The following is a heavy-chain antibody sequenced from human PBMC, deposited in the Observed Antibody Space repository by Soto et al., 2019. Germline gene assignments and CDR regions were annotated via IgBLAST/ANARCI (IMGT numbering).Heavy chain of an antibody. CDR2: IYYSGST. D-gene: IGHD6-19*01. Sequence: QLQLQESGPGLVKPSETLSLTCTVSGGSISSSSYYWGCIRQPPGKGLLWFGSIYYSGSTYYNPSLKSRVTISVDTSKNQFSLKLSSVTAADTAVYYCARLRSGWLSEPEYFQHWGQGTLVTVSS. CDR3: ARLRSGWLSEPEYFQH. CDR1: GGSISSSSYY. V-gene: IGHV4-39*01. J-gene: IGHJ1*01.